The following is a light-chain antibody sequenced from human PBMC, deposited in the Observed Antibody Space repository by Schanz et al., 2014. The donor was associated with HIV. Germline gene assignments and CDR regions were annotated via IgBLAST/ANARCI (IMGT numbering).Light chain of an antibody. J-gene: IGLJ1*01. Sequence: QSALTQPASVSGSPGQSITISCTGTTSDIGTYDLVSWYQQHPGKAPKLLIYEGSKRPSGVSSRFSGSKSGNTASLTISDLQAEDESDYYCCSFANNITALYVFGTGTKLTVL. CDR2: EGS. V-gene: IGLV2-23*01. CDR1: TSDIGTYDL. CDR3: CSFANNITALYV.